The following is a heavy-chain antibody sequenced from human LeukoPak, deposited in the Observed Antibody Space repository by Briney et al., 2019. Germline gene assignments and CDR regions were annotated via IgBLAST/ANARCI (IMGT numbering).Heavy chain of an antibody. Sequence: GGSLRLSCAASGFTFSSYAMSWVRQAPGKGLEWVSGISSSGTSTYYADFVKGRITISRDNSKNTLYVQMNSLRAEDTAVYYCARGVEPLAANTLAYWGQGTLVTVSS. CDR2: ISSSGTST. CDR3: ARGVEPLAANTLAY. V-gene: IGHV3-23*01. CDR1: GFTFSSYA. D-gene: IGHD1-14*01. J-gene: IGHJ4*02.